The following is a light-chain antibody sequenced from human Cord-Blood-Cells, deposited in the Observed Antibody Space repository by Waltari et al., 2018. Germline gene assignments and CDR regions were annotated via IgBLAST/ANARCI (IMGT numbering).Light chain of an antibody. CDR2: KAS. V-gene: IGKV1-5*03. Sequence: DIQMTQSPSTLSASVGARVTITCRASQSISSWLAWYQQKPGKAPKLLIYKASSLESGVPSRFSGSGSGTEFTLTISSLQPDDFATDYCQQYNSYSPYSFGQGTKLEIK. CDR1: QSISSW. CDR3: QQYNSYSPYS. J-gene: IGKJ2*03.